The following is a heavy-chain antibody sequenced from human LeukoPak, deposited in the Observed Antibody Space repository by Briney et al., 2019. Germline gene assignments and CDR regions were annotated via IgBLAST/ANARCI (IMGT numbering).Heavy chain of an antibody. CDR2: IIPIFGTA. V-gene: IGHV1-69*13. J-gene: IGHJ6*02. D-gene: IGHD5-12*01. CDR3: ARDILGYSGYYYYYGMDV. CDR1: GGTFSSYA. Sequence: GASVKVSCKASGGTFSSYAISWVRQAPGQGLEWMGGIIPIFGTANYAQKFQGRVTITADESTSTAYMELSSLRSEDTAVYYCARDILGYSGYYYYYGMDVWGQGTTVTVSS.